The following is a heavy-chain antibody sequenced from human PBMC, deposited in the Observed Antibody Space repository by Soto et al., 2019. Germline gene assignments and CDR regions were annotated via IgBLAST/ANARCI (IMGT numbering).Heavy chain of an antibody. V-gene: IGHV1-8*01. J-gene: IGHJ6*02. Sequence: ASVKVSCKASGYTFTSYDINWVRQATGQGLEWMGWMNPNSGNTGYAQKFQGRVTMTRNTSISTAYMELSSLRSEDTAVYYCARRGYISSGNESYDYGIGAWDQGTTVT. CDR3: ARRGYISSGNESYDYGIGA. CDR2: MNPNSGNT. D-gene: IGHD6-13*01. CDR1: GYTFTSYD.